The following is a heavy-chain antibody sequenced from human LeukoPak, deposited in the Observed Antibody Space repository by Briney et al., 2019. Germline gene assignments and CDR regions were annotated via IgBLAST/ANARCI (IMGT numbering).Heavy chain of an antibody. V-gene: IGHV4-39*07. J-gene: IGHJ5*02. CDR2: VYYTGAS. D-gene: IGHD3-10*01. CDR1: GGSISSSSYY. Sequence: SETLSLTCTVSGGSISSSSYYWGWIRQPPGKGLEWIGSVYYTGASYYNPSLKSRVTISVDTSKNQFSLKLSSVTAADTAVYYCARLQPAEYYYGSGEANWFDPWGQGTLVTVSS. CDR3: ARLQPAEYYYGSGEANWFDP.